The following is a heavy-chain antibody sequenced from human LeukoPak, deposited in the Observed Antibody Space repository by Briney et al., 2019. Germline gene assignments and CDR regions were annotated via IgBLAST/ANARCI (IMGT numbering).Heavy chain of an antibody. CDR1: GGSFSGYY. Sequence: PSETLSLTCAVYGGSFSGYYWSWIRQPPGKGLEWIGEINHSGSTNYNPSLKSRVTISVNTSRNHFSLKLSSVTAADTAVYYCARGPYGSGSYYNVDFDYWGEGTLVTVSS. CDR3: ARGPYGSGSYYNVDFDY. V-gene: IGHV4-34*01. D-gene: IGHD3-10*01. J-gene: IGHJ4*02. CDR2: INHSGST.